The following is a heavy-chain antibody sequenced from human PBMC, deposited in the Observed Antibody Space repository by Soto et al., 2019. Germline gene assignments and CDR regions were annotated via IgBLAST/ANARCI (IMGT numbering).Heavy chain of an antibody. J-gene: IGHJ4*02. V-gene: IGHV3-33*08. CDR2: IWYDGSNK. CDR1: GFTFGNHW. D-gene: IGHD3-22*01. Sequence: PGGSLRLSCAVSGFTFGNHWMTWVRQAPGKGLEWVAVIWYDGSNKYYADSVKGRFTISRDNSKNTLYLQMNSLRAEDTAVYYCAREDPPYDSSGYYYPLDYWGQGTLVTVSS. CDR3: AREDPPYDSSGYYYPLDY.